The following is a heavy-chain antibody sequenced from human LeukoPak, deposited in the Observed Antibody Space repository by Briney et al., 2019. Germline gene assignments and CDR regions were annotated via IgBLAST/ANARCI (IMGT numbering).Heavy chain of an antibody. J-gene: IGHJ5*02. D-gene: IGHD2-2*01. CDR2: IFDIGNT. CDR1: GGSLNNYY. CDR3: AKGMMPDWFDP. V-gene: IGHV4-59*01. Sequence: SETLSLTCTVSGGSLNNYYWTWVRQPPGKGLEWIGYIFDIGNTNYNPSLKSRVTMSLDTSKSQFSLRLDSVTAADTAVYYCAKGMMPDWFDPRGQGTLVTVSS.